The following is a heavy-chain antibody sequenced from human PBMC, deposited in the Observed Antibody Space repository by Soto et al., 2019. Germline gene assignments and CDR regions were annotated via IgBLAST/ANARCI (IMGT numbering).Heavy chain of an antibody. V-gene: IGHV3-23*01. D-gene: IGHD2-21*02. CDR1: GFTFSSYA. Sequence: GGSLRLSCAASGFTFSSYAMTWVRQAPGKGLEWVSGISGNGISTYYADSVKGRFTISRDNSKNTLYLQMNSLRAEDTAIYYCAKGSLAYCGGDCYPNDSWGQGTLVTVSS. CDR2: ISGNGIST. J-gene: IGHJ4*02. CDR3: AKGSLAYCGGDCYPNDS.